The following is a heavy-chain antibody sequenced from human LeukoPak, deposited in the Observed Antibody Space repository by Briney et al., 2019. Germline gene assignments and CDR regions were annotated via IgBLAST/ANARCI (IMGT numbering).Heavy chain of an antibody. CDR3: ARTRGYYFDY. J-gene: IGHJ4*02. CDR1: GYSFTNYY. Sequence: ASVKVSCKASGYSFTNYYMHWVRQAPGQGPEWMGMINPSGGSTTYAQKFQGRVTMTRDMSASTVYMELSSLTSEDTAVYYCARTRGYYFDYWGQGTLVTVSS. V-gene: IGHV1-46*01. CDR2: INPSGGST.